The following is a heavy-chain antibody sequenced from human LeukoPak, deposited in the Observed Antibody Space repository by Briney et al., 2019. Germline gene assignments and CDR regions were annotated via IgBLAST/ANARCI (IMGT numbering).Heavy chain of an antibody. V-gene: IGHV4-59*01. CDR3: ARIGHEDYYFDY. CDR2: IYYSGST. Sequence: SETLSLTCTVCGGSISIYYWSWIRQPPGKGLEWIGYIYYSGSTNYNPSLKSRVTISVDTSKNQFSLKLSSVTAADTAVYYCARIGHEDYYFDYWGQGTLVTVSS. J-gene: IGHJ4*02. CDR1: GGSISIYY.